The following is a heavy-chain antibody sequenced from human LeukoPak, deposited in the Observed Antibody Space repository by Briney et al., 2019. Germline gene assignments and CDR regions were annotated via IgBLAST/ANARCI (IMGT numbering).Heavy chain of an antibody. D-gene: IGHD3-22*01. Sequence: GGSLRLSCAASGFTLCSYPAMHWVRQAPGKGLEWVAAVSRDGNSKYFADSVKGRFTISIDIPVHALFLDLNSLRLEYTAVYYCASGTYSSGRCDVFDIWRQGTMVTVSS. CDR3: ASGTYSSGRCDVFDI. CDR2: VSRDGNSK. CDR1: GFTLCSYPA. V-gene: IGHV3-30-3*01. J-gene: IGHJ3*02.